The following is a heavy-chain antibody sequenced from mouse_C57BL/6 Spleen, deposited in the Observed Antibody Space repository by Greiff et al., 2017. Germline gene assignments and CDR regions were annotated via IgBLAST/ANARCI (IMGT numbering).Heavy chain of an antibody. CDR1: GFTFSSYA. D-gene: IGHD2-5*01. Sequence: EVKLVESGEGLVKPGGSLKLSCAASGFTFSSYAMSWVRQTPEKRLEWVAYISSGGDYISYADTVKGRFTLSRDNARNTLYLQMSSLKSEDTAMYYCTRVDYSNALAMDYWGQGASVTVSS. CDR3: TRVDYSNALAMDY. J-gene: IGHJ4*01. V-gene: IGHV5-9-1*02. CDR2: ISSGGDYI.